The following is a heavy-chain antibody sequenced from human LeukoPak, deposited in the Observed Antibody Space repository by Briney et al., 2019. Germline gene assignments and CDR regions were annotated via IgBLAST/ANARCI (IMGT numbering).Heavy chain of an antibody. CDR3: ARRSSSWDRYDN. CDR1: GYSFTSYW. Sequence: GESLKFSCKASGYSFTSYWIGWVRQMPGKGLEWTGIIYPGDFDTTNSPSFQAQVTISADKSISAAYLQWSSLKASDTAMYYCARRSSSWDRYDNWGQGTPVTVSS. V-gene: IGHV5-51*01. D-gene: IGHD6-13*01. J-gene: IGHJ4*02. CDR2: IYPGDFDT.